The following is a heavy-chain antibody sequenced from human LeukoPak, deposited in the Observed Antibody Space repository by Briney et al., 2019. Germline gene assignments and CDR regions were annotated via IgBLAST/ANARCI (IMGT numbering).Heavy chain of an antibody. CDR3: ARVDIVLMVYAFDY. V-gene: IGHV3-21*01. D-gene: IGHD2-8*01. J-gene: IGHJ4*02. Sequence: NPGGSLRLSCAASGFTFSSYSMNWVRQAPGKGLEWVSSISSSSYIYYADSVKGRFTISRDNAKNSLYLQMNSLRAEDTTVYYCARVDIVLMVYAFDYWGQGTLVTVSS. CDR2: ISSSSYI. CDR1: GFTFSSYS.